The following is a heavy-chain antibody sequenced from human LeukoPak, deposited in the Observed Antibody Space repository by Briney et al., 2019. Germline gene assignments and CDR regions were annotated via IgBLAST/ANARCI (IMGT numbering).Heavy chain of an antibody. CDR1: GGSLSGYY. D-gene: IGHD6-19*01. CDR2: INHSGST. V-gene: IGHV4-34*01. Sequence: PSETLSLTCTVYGGSLSGYYWSWIRQPPGKGLEWIGEINHSGSTNYNPSLKSRVTISVDTSKNQFSLKLSSVTAADTAVYYSARTPRIAVAKRWFDPWGQGTLVTVSS. CDR3: ARTPRIAVAKRWFDP. J-gene: IGHJ5*02.